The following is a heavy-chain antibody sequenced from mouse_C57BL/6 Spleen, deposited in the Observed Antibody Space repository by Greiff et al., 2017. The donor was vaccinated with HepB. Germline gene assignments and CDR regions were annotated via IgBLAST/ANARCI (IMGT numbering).Heavy chain of an antibody. D-gene: IGHD3-2*02. CDR1: GFSLTSYG. CDR3: AKPGDSAGPAWFAY. CDR2: IWGDGST. V-gene: IGHV2-3*01. Sequence: QVQLQQSGPGLVAPSQSLSITCTVSGFSLTSYGVSWVRQPPGKGLEWLGVIWGDGSTNYHSALISRLSISKDNSKSQVCLKLNSLQTDDTATYYCAKPGDSAGPAWFAYWGQGTLVTVSA. J-gene: IGHJ3*01.